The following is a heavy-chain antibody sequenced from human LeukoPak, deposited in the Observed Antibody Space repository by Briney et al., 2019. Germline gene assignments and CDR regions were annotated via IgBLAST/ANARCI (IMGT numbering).Heavy chain of an antibody. J-gene: IGHJ4*02. CDR1: GFTFSSYA. CDR3: VKDKKGQQLVLDY. Sequence: GGSLRLSCSASGFTFSSYAMHWVRQAPGKGLEYVSAISSNGGSTYYADSVKGRFTISRDNSKNTLYLQMSSLRAADTAVYYCVKDKKGQQLVLDYWGQGTLVTVSS. D-gene: IGHD6-13*01. CDR2: ISSNGGST. V-gene: IGHV3-64D*06.